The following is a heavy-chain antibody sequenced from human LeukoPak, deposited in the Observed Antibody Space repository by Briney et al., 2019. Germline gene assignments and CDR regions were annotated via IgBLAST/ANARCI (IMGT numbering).Heavy chain of an antibody. V-gene: IGHV4-4*02. CDR2: IYHSGST. D-gene: IGHD3-22*01. CDR3: ARDSADYYDSSGYNINWFDP. CDR1: GGSISSSNW. J-gene: IGHJ5*02. Sequence: ASETLSLTCTVSGGSISSSNWWSWVRQPPGKGLEWIGEIYHSGSTNYNPSLKSRVTISVDKSKNQFSLKLSSVTAADTAVYYCARDSADYYDSSGYNINWFDPWGQGTLVTVSS.